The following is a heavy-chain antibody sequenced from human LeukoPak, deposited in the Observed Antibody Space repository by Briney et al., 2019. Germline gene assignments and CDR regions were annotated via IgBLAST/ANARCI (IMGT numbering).Heavy chain of an antibody. V-gene: IGHV3-74*01. D-gene: IGHD1-26*01. Sequence: GGSLRLSCAASGFTFSSNWMHWVRQAPGKGLVWVSRINSDGSTTNYADSVKGRFTISRDNAKNSLYLQMNSLRAEDTAVYFCARGGSYSLAIGYWGQGTLVTVSS. J-gene: IGHJ4*02. CDR3: ARGGSYSLAIGY. CDR2: INSDGSTT. CDR1: GFTFSSNW.